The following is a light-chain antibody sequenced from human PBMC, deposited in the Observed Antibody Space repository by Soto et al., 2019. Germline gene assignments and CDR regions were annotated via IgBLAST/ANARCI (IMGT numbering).Light chain of an antibody. Sequence: EIVMTQSPATLSISPGEEAILSCRASQTISNKLAWYQQRPGQAPKLLIYETSTRAADVPGRFSGGGSGTDFTLTISSLQAEDVAVYYCQQHFNWPRTFGQGTKVEIK. J-gene: IGKJ1*01. CDR2: ETS. CDR1: QTISNK. CDR3: QQHFNWPRT. V-gene: IGKV3-15*01.